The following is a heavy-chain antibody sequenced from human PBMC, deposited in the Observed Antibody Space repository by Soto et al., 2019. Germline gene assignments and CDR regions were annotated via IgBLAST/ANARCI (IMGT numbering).Heavy chain of an antibody. CDR2: LNPNTGYS. Sequence: ASVKVSCKASGYSFTAYFIHWVRQAPGQGLEWLGWLNPNTGYSNSPQKFQGRLTLTRDTSIIAAYMELTSLTSDDTAVYYCAKGHRPGTAEEHPWGQGTLVTVSS. CDR3: AKGHRPGTAEEHP. J-gene: IGHJ5*02. V-gene: IGHV1-2*02. D-gene: IGHD2-21*02. CDR1: GYSFTAYF.